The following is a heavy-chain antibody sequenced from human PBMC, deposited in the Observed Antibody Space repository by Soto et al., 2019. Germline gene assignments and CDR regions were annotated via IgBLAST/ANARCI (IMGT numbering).Heavy chain of an antibody. CDR1: GGSISSYY. J-gene: IGHJ6*03. D-gene: IGHD3-3*01. CDR2: IYYSGST. Sequence: SETLSLTCTVSGGSISSYYWSWIRQPPGKGLEWIGYIYYSGSTNYNPSLKSRVTISVDTSKNQFSLKLSSVTAADTAVYYCARVSRGPNGITIFGVVPNVSYMDVWGKGTTVTVSS. V-gene: IGHV4-59*01. CDR3: ARVSRGPNGITIFGVVPNVSYMDV.